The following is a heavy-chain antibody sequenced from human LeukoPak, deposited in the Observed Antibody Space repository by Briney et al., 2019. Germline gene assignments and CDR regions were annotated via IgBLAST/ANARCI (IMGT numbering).Heavy chain of an antibody. Sequence: PGGSLRLSCAASGFTFSSYDMSWVRQAPGKGLEWVSAITGSGGSTFYADSVKGRFTISRDNSKNTPYLQMNSLRAEDTAVYYCAKVGAPWIIDFWGQGTLVTVSS. J-gene: IGHJ4*02. CDR2: ITGSGGST. CDR1: GFTFSSYD. V-gene: IGHV3-23*01. D-gene: IGHD5-12*01. CDR3: AKVGAPWIIDF.